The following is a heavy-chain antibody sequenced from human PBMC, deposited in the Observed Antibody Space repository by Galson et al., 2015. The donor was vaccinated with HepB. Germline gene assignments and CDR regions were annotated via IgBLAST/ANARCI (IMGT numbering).Heavy chain of an antibody. J-gene: IGHJ3*02. CDR3: AGTMIAFSDAFDI. D-gene: IGHD3-22*01. Sequence: QSGAEVTKPGESPRISCKGSGYSFTSYWISWVRQMPGKGLEWMGRIDPSDSYTNYSPSFKGHVTISADKSISTAYLQWSSLKASDTAMYYCAGTMIAFSDAFDIWGQGTMVTVSS. CDR1: GYSFTSYW. V-gene: IGHV5-10-1*01. CDR2: IDPSDSYT.